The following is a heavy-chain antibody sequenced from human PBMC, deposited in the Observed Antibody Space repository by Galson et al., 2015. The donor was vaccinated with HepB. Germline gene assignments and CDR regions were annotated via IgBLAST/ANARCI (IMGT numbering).Heavy chain of an antibody. V-gene: IGHV4-39*01. Sequence: SETLSLTCTVSGGSFSNSDYSWAWIRQSPGKGLEWIGSIYYRGRTYYNPSLKSRITMSVDTSKNQFSLKLTSVTAADTAVYFCSRRGNGFNLPDFDYWGQGSLVTVSS. CDR3: SRRGNGFNLPDFDY. CDR2: IYYRGRT. D-gene: IGHD5-24*01. CDR1: GGSFSNSDYS. J-gene: IGHJ4*02.